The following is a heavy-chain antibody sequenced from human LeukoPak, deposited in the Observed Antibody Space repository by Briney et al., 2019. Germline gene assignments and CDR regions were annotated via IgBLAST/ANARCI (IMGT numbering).Heavy chain of an antibody. CDR1: GYTFTSYD. CDR3: ARGPPITMIVVAYYYYYYMDV. CDR2: IIPIFGTA. V-gene: IGHV1-69*13. Sequence: AASVKVSCKASGYTFTSYDINWVRQATGQGLEWMGGIIPIFGTANYAQKFQGRVTITADESTSTAYMELSSLRSEDTAVYYCARGPPITMIVVAYYYYYYMDVWGKGTTVTVSS. J-gene: IGHJ6*03. D-gene: IGHD3-22*01.